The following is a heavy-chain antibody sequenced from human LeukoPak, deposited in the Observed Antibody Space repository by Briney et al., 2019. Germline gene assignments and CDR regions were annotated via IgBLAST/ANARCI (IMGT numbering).Heavy chain of an antibody. CDR1: GFTFSTYS. CDR3: AKDCYGYTYGCFDY. J-gene: IGHJ4*02. D-gene: IGHD5-18*01. CDR2: ISYSSSAI. V-gene: IGHV3-48*01. Sequence: GGSLRLSCAASGFTFSTYSMNWVRQAPGKGLEWVSYISYSSSAIYYADSVKGRFTISRDNSKNTVYLQMKSLRAEDTAVYYCAKDCYGYTYGCFDYWGQRTLVTVSS.